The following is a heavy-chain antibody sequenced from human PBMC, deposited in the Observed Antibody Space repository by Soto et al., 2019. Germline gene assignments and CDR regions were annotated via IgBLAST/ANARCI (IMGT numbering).Heavy chain of an antibody. V-gene: IGHV1-18*04. CDR3: ARVGRQSYYDGYPVY. CDR2: ISAYNGNT. CDR1: GYTFTSYA. J-gene: IGHJ4*02. Sequence: AAPVKVSCKASGYTFTSYAISWVRQAPGQGLEWMGWISAYNGNTNYAQKLQGRVTMTTDTSTSTAYMELRSLRSDDTAVYYCARVGRQSYYDGYPVYWGQGTLVTVSS. D-gene: IGHD3-22*01.